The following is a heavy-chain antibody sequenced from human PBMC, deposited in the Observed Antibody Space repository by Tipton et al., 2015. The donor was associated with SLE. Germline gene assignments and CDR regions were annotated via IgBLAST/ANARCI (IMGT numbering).Heavy chain of an antibody. V-gene: IGHV4-59*01. CDR2: IYYSGST. CDR3: ARGGGIRSMDY. J-gene: IGHJ4*02. Sequence: TLSLTCTVSGGSISSYYWSWIRQPPGKGLEWIGYIYYSGSTNYNPSLKSRVTISVDTSKNQFSLKLSSVTAADTAVYYCARGGGIRSMDYWGQGTLVTVSS. D-gene: IGHD3-16*01. CDR1: GGSISSYY.